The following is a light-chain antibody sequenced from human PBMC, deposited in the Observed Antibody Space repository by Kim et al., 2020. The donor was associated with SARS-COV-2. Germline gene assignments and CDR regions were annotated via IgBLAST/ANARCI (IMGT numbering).Light chain of an antibody. Sequence: ELTQPPSASGTPGQRVTISCSGSSSNIGSNTVSWYQQLPGTAPKLLIYSNDQRPSGVPDRFSGSKSGTSASLAISGLQSEDEADYYCAAWDDSLNGQVFGGGTKVTVL. J-gene: IGLJ3*02. CDR2: SND. V-gene: IGLV1-44*01. CDR1: SSNIGSNT. CDR3: AAWDDSLNGQV.